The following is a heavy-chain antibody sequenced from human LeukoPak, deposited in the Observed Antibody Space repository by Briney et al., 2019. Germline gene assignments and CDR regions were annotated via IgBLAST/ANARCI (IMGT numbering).Heavy chain of an antibody. CDR1: GYSISSGYF. CDR2: IYQSETA. D-gene: IGHD6-19*01. J-gene: IGHJ4*02. Sequence: SETLSLTCTVSGYSISSGYFWGWMRQPPGKGLEWIGSIYQSETAHYNPSLKSRVTISVDTSKNQFSLKLRSVTAADTAVYYCARPTSVAARNFDYWGQGMLVTVSS. CDR3: ARPTSVAARNFDY. V-gene: IGHV4-38-2*02.